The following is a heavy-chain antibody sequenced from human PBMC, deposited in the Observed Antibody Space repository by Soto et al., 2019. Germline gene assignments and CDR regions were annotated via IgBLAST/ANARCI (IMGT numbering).Heavy chain of an antibody. J-gene: IGHJ4*02. CDR2: IYYSGST. CDR3: ARAPRRDTKIDY. CDR1: GGSVSSGSYY. Sequence: SETLSLTCTVSGGSVSSGSYYWSWIRQPPGKGLEWIGYIYYSGSTNYNPSLKSRVTISVDTSKNQFSLKLSSVTAADTAVYYGARAPRRDTKIDYWGQGTLVTVSS. V-gene: IGHV4-61*01.